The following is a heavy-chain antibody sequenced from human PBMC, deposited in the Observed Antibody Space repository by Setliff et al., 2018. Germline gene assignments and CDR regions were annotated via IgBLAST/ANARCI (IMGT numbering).Heavy chain of an antibody. D-gene: IGHD3-10*01. Sequence: ASVKVSCKASGYTFTRYGISWVRQAPGKGFEWMGWIGPYNGNTYYAQKFQGRVAITTDTSTSTAYMELRSLRSDDTAVYYCAKGGMASVNRKGVFEYWGQGTLVTVSS. CDR1: GYTFTRYG. J-gene: IGHJ4*02. CDR3: AKGGMASVNRKGVFEY. V-gene: IGHV1-18*01. CDR2: IGPYNGNT.